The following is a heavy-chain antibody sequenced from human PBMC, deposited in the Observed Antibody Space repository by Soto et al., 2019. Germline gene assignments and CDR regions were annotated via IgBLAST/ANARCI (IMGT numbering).Heavy chain of an antibody. D-gene: IGHD3-22*01. CDR2: IYYSGST. CDR3: AGGGRYYDSSGYYYVDY. V-gene: IGHV4-61*01. J-gene: IGHJ4*02. CDR1: GGSVSSGSYY. Sequence: QVQLQESGPGLVKPSETLSLTCTVSGGSVSSGSYYWSWIRQPPGKGLEWIGYIYYSGSTNYNPSLSRQLTIPADTSKNQFSLKLSSVTAADNAVYYCAGGGRYYDSSGYYYVDYWGQGTLVTVSS.